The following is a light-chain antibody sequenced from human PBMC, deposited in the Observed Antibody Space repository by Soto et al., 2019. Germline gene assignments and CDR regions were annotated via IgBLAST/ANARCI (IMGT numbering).Light chain of an antibody. V-gene: IGLV2-23*01. CDR1: RSDVGSYNL. CDR3: CSYAGSSTWV. Sequence: QSALTQPASVSGFPGQSITISCTGTRSDVGSYNLVSWYQQHPGKAPKLMIYEGSKRPSGVSNRFSGSKSGNTASLTISGLQAEDEADYYCCSYAGSSTWVFGGGTKVTVL. J-gene: IGLJ3*02. CDR2: EGS.